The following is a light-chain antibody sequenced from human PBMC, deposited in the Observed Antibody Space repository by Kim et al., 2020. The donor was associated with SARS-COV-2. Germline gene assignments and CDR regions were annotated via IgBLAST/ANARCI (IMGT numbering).Light chain of an antibody. J-gene: IGLJ3*02. CDR3: QVWDSSSDHPV. Sequence: APGKAARITCGGNNIGSKSVHWYQQKPGQAPVLVIYYDSERPSGIPERCAGSNSGNTATLTISRVEAGDDADYYCQVWDSSSDHPVFGGGTQLTVL. V-gene: IGLV3-21*04. CDR1: NIGSKS. CDR2: YDS.